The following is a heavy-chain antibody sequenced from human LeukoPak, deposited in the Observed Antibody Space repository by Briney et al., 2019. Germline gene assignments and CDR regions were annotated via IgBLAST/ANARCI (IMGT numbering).Heavy chain of an antibody. Sequence: PSETLSLTCTVSGYSISSGYYWGWIRQPPGKGLEWIGSIYYSGSTYYNPSLKSRVTISVDTSKNQFSLKLSSVTAADTAVYYCARGSYYYDSSGSKLKYWGQGTLVTVSS. J-gene: IGHJ4*02. V-gene: IGHV4-38-2*02. CDR1: GYSISSGYY. CDR3: ARGSYYYDSSGSKLKY. CDR2: IYYSGST. D-gene: IGHD3-22*01.